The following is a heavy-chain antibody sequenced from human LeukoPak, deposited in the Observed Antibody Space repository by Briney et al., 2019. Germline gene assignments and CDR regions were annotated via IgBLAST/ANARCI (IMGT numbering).Heavy chain of an antibody. CDR3: TTEYGRYHDSSGYKGY. CDR1: GFTSSNAW. D-gene: IGHD3-22*01. CDR2: IKSKTDGGTT. V-gene: IGHV3-15*01. Sequence: YPGGSLRLSCAASGFTSSNAWMSWVRQAPGKGLEWVGRIKSKTDGGTTDYAAPVKGRFTISRDDSKNTLYLQMNSLKTEDTAVYYCTTEYGRYHDSSGYKGYWGQGTLVTVSS. J-gene: IGHJ4*02.